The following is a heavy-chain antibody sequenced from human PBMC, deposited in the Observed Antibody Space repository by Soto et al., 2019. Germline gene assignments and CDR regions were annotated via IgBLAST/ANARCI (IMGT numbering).Heavy chain of an antibody. CDR1: GYTFTSYG. J-gene: IGHJ6*02. D-gene: IGHD1-26*01. V-gene: IGHV1-18*04. CDR2: ISAYNGNT. Sequence: ASVKVSCKASGYTFTSYGISWVRQAPGQGLEWMGWISAYNGNTNYAQKLQGRVTMTTDTSTSTAYMELRSLRSDDTAVYYCARERGGGSYYSVYYYYGMDVWGQGTTVTVSS. CDR3: ARERGGGSYYSVYYYYGMDV.